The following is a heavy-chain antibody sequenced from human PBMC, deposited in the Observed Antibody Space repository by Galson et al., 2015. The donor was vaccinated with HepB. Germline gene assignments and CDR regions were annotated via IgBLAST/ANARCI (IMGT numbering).Heavy chain of an antibody. V-gene: IGHV4-59*01. D-gene: IGHD3-10*01. CDR3: ARGHYGSGSYYRNHYYYGMDV. J-gene: IGHJ6*02. CDR1: GGSISSYY. CDR2: IYYSGST. Sequence: ETLSLTCTVSGGSISSYYWSWIRQPPGKGLEWIGYIYYSGSTNYNPSLKSRVTISVDTSKNQFSLKLSSVTAADTAVYYCARGHYGSGSYYRNHYYYGMDVWGQGTTVTVSS.